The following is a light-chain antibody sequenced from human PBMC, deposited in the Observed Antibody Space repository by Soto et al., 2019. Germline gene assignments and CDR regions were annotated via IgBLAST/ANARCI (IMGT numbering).Light chain of an antibody. J-gene: IGLJ3*02. CDR3: AAWDDSLSGPNWV. CDR1: SSNIGSNY. CDR2: RNN. V-gene: IGLV1-47*01. Sequence: QSVLTQPPSASGTPGQRVTISCSGSSSNIGSNYVYWYQQLPGTAPKLLIYRNNQRPSGVPDRFSGSKSGTSASLAISGLRSEDEADYYCAAWDDSLSGPNWVFGGGTQLPVL.